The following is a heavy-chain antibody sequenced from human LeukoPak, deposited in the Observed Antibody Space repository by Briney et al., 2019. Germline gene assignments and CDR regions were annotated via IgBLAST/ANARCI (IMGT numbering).Heavy chain of an antibody. D-gene: IGHD3-3*01. V-gene: IGHV1-69*05. Sequence: SVKVSCKASGGTFSSYAISWVRQAPGQGLEWMGRIIPIFGTANYAQKFQGRVTITTDESTSTAYMELSSLRSEDTAVYYCAAHSITIFGVVLGNRFDPWGQGTLVTVSS. J-gene: IGHJ5*02. CDR2: IIPIFGTA. CDR1: GGTFSSYA. CDR3: AAHSITIFGVVLGNRFDP.